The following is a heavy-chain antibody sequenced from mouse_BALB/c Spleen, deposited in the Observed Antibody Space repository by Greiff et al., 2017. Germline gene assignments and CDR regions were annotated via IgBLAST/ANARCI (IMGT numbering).Heavy chain of an antibody. CDR3: TRPYRYDYAMDY. CDR2: IYPGNSDT. Sequence: VQLQQSGTVLARPGASVKMSCKASGYTFTSYWMHWVKQRPGQGLEWIGAIYPGNSDTSYNQKFKGKAKLTAVTSTSTAYMELSSLTNEDSAVYYCTRPYRYDYAMDYWGQGTSVTVSS. CDR1: GYTFTSYW. J-gene: IGHJ4*01. V-gene: IGHV1-5*01. D-gene: IGHD2-14*01.